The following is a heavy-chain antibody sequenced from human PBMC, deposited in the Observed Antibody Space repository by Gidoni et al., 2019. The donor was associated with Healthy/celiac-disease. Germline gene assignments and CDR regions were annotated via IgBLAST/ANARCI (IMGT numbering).Heavy chain of an antibody. CDR3: ARGHYYYDSSGYDKAHFDY. V-gene: IGHV3-74*01. J-gene: IGHJ4*02. CDR2: INSDGSST. Sequence: EVQLVESGGGLVQPGGSLRLSCAASGFTFSSYWMHWVRQAPGKGLVWVSRINSDGSSTSYADSVKGRFTISRDNAKNTLYLQMNSLRAEDTAVYYCARGHYYYDSSGYDKAHFDYWGQGTLVTVSS. D-gene: IGHD3-22*01. CDR1: GFTFSSYW.